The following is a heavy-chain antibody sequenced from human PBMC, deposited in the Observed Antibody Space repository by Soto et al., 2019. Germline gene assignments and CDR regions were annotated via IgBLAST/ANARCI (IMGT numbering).Heavy chain of an antibody. J-gene: IGHJ5*01. Sequence: QVQLLESGGGVVQPGRSLRLSCAASGFTFSSYAMHWVRQAPGKGLEWVAVIWYDGSNKYYADSVKGRFTVSRDNSKKTVYLHMNSLRGEDSGVYYRAREGSGSLVPDSWGQGTLVTVSA. D-gene: IGHD3-10*01. CDR2: IWYDGSNK. CDR3: AREGSGSLVPDS. CDR1: GFTFSSYA. V-gene: IGHV3-33*01.